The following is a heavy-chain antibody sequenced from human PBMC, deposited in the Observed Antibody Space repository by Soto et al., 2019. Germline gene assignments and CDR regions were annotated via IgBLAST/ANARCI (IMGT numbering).Heavy chain of an antibody. CDR2: INHYNGNT. Sequence: QVQLVQSGTEVKKPGASVKVSCKASGYTFTTYSISWVRQAPGQGLEWMGWINHYNGNTNNAQKLQTRVTITTDTSTSTDYMELRSLSSDDTALDYGARDTSMSPPDAWGQGTLVTVSS. CDR3: ARDTSMSPPDA. D-gene: IGHD5-18*01. J-gene: IGHJ4*02. CDR1: GYTFTTYS. V-gene: IGHV1-18*04.